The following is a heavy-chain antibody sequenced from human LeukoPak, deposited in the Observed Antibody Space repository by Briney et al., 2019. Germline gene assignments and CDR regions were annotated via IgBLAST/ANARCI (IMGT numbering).Heavy chain of an antibody. CDR1: GYTFTDYY. CDR3: ATVDVVPAAISLGVNI. CDR2: VDPEDGET. V-gene: IGHV1-69-2*01. D-gene: IGHD2-2*01. J-gene: IGHJ3*02. Sequence: ASVKVSCKVSGYTFTDYYMHWVQQAPGKGLEWMGLVDPEDGETIYAEKFQGRVTITADTSTDTAYMELSSLRPEDTAVYYCATVDVVPAAISLGVNIWGQGTMVTVSS.